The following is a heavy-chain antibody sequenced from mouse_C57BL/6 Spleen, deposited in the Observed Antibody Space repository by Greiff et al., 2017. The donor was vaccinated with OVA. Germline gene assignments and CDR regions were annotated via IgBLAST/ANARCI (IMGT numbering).Heavy chain of an antibody. CDR2: IHPNSGST. D-gene: IGHD2-2*01. CDR1: GYTFTSYW. Sequence: QVQLQQPGAELVKPGASVKLSCKASGYTFTSYWMHWVKQKPGQGLEWIGMIHPNSGSTNYNEKFKSKATLTVDKSSSTAYMQLSSLTSEDSAVYYSARSTMVTTVFAYWGQGTLVTVSA. CDR3: ARSTMVTTVFAY. V-gene: IGHV1-64*01. J-gene: IGHJ3*01.